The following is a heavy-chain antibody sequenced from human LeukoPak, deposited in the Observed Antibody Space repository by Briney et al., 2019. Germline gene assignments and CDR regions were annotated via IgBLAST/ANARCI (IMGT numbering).Heavy chain of an antibody. CDR1: GFTFSSYS. V-gene: IGHV3-21*01. CDR2: ISSSSSYI. J-gene: IGHJ4*02. Sequence: GGSLRLSCAASGFTFSSYSMNWVRQAPGKGLEWVSSISSSSSYIYYADSVKGRFTISRDNAKNSLYLQMNSLRAEDTAVYYCARRLVGATELSYWVQGTLVTVSS. D-gene: IGHD1-26*01. CDR3: ARRLVGATELSY.